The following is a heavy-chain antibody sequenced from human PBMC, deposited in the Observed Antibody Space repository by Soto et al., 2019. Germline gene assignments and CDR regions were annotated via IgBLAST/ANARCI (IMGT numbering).Heavy chain of an antibody. V-gene: IGHV4-61*01. CDR3: ARYIHGLGSLT. D-gene: IGHD3-10*01. Sequence: SETLSLTCSVSGGSVSSGSYYWSWLRPPPGKGLEWIGYIYYSGSTNYNPSLKSRVTISVDTSKNQFSLKLSSVTAAAPAVCYCARYIHGLGSLTWGQGTLGTVPS. J-gene: IGHJ5*02. CDR1: GGSVSSGSYY. CDR2: IYYSGST.